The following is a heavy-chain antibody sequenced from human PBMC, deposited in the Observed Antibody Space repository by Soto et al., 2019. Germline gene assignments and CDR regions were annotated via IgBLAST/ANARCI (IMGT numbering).Heavy chain of an antibody. CDR2: IKQDGSEK. Sequence: EVQLVESGGGLVQPGGSLRLSCAASGFTFSSYWMSWVRQAPGKGLEWVANIKQDGSEKYYVDSVKGRFTISRDNAKNSLYLQMNSLRAEDTAVYYCARGSSGRWLQLGYYFDYWGQGTLVTVSS. J-gene: IGHJ4*02. D-gene: IGHD5-12*01. V-gene: IGHV3-7*03. CDR1: GFTFSSYW. CDR3: ARGSSGRWLQLGYYFDY.